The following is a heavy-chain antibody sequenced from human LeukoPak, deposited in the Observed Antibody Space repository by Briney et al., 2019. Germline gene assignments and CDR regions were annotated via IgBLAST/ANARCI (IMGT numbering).Heavy chain of an antibody. CDR3: ASQYYDFWSGPSGLFDY. D-gene: IGHD3-3*01. CDR1: GYSFTSHW. CDR2: IYPGDSDT. V-gene: IGHV5-51*01. J-gene: IGHJ4*02. Sequence: GESLKISCKGSGYSFTSHWIGWVRQMPGKGLEWMGIIYPGDSDTRYSPSFQGQVTISADKSISTAYLQWSSLKASGTAMYYCASQYYDFWSGPSGLFDYWGQGTLVTVSS.